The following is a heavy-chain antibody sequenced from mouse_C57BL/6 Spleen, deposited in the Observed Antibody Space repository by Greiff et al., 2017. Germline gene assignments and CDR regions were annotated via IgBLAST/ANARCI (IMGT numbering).Heavy chain of an antibody. V-gene: IGHV1-81*01. CDR3: ARSGYYYGSRGYFDV. CDR2: IYPRSGNT. CDR1: GYTFTSYG. J-gene: IGHJ1*03. D-gene: IGHD1-1*01. Sequence: QVQLKQSGAELARPGASVKLSCKASGYTFTSYGISWVKQRTGQGLEWIGEIYPRSGNTYYNEKFKGKATLTADKSSSTAYMELRSLTSEDSAVYFCARSGYYYGSRGYFDVWGTGTTVTVSS.